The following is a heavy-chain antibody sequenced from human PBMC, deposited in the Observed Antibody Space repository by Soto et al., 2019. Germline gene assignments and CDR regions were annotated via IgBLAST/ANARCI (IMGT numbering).Heavy chain of an antibody. V-gene: IGHV1-2*04. CDR1: GYTFIDYY. CDR2: INPKGAGR. D-gene: IGHD6-13*01. Sequence: ASVKVSCKASGYTFIDYYLHWVRQAPGQGPEWMGCINPKGAGRKYAQKFQNWFTMTWDTSISTAYMEVNSLRSEDTAVYYCAAGVGGIAAAELYYFYYGMDVWGQGTTVTVSS. J-gene: IGHJ6*02. CDR3: AAGVGGIAAAELYYFYYGMDV.